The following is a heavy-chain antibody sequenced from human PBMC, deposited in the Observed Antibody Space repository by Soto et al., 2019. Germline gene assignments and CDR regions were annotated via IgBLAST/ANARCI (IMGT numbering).Heavy chain of an antibody. V-gene: IGHV3-23*01. CDR3: AKGKAYDYGRYYFDY. Sequence: EVQLLESGGGLVQPGGSLRLSCAASGFTFSSYAMSWVRQAPGKGLEWVSAISGSGGSTYYADSVKGRFTISRDNSKNTLYLQMNSLRADDTAVYYCAKGKAYDYGRYYFDYWGQGTLVTVSS. CDR2: ISGSGGST. D-gene: IGHD4-17*01. CDR1: GFTFSSYA. J-gene: IGHJ4*02.